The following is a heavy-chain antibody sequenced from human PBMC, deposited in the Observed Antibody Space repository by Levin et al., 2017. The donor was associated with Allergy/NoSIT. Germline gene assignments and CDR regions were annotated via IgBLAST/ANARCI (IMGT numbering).Heavy chain of an antibody. V-gene: IGHV3-7*03. D-gene: IGHD3-3*01. CDR2: VSQDGNEK. CDR1: GFIFTNYW. J-gene: IGHJ6*03. Sequence: GGSLRLSCAPSGFIFTNYWMRWIRQIPGKGLEWVASVSQDGNEKYYVDSVKGRFTISRDNAKNSLYLQMNSLRAEDTAVYYCARTITVSGAVAYMDVWGEGTTVTVSS. CDR3: ARTITVSGAVAYMDV.